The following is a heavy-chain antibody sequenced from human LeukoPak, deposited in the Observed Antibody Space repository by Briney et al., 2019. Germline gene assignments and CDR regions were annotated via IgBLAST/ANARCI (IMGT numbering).Heavy chain of an antibody. V-gene: IGHV4-4*07. CDR1: GGSISSYH. Sequence: SETLSLTCTVSGGSISSYHWSSIRQPAGKGLEWIGRIYTSGSTNYNPSLKSRVTMSVDTSKNQFSLKQTSVTAADTALYYGARGVLRYFDWVTRGVYYFDYWGQGTLVSVSS. J-gene: IGHJ4*02. CDR2: IYTSGST. D-gene: IGHD3-9*01. CDR3: ARGVLRYFDWVTRGVYYFDY.